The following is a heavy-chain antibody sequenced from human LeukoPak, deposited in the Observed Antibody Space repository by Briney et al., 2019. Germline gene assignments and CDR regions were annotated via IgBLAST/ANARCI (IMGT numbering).Heavy chain of an antibody. D-gene: IGHD5-18*01. Sequence: ASVKVSCKASGGTFSSYAISWVRQAPGQGLEWMGGIIPIFGTANYAQKFQGRVTITTDESTSTAYMELSSLRSEDTAVYYCARDGYSYDFNYFDYWGQGTLVTVSS. V-gene: IGHV1-69*05. J-gene: IGHJ4*02. CDR2: IIPIFGTA. CDR3: ARDGYSYDFNYFDY. CDR1: GGTFSSYA.